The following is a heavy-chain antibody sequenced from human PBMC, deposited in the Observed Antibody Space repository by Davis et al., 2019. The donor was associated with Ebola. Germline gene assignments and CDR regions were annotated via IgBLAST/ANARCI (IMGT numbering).Heavy chain of an antibody. Sequence: ASVNVSCKTSGYTFTRYGISWLRQAPGQGLEWTGWISAYNGQIKYAQKFEGRVTMTTDTSTNTGYMELRSLKSDDTAMYYCAKDSSSWAYYDSAGYPFDHWGQGTLVTVSS. CDR3: AKDSSSWAYYDSAGYPFDH. V-gene: IGHV1-18*01. D-gene: IGHD6-13*01. J-gene: IGHJ4*02. CDR1: GYTFTRYG. CDR2: ISAYNGQI.